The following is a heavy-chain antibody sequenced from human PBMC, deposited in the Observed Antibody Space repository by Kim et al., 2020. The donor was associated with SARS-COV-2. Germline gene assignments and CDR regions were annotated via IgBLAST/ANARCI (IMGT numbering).Heavy chain of an antibody. CDR2: T. J-gene: IGHJ4*02. Sequence: TYYNPSLKSRVTISVDTSKNQFSLKLSSVTAADTAVYYCARDRDYYGSGSWGQGTLVTVSS. D-gene: IGHD3-10*01. CDR3: ARDRDYYGSGS. V-gene: IGHV4-31*02.